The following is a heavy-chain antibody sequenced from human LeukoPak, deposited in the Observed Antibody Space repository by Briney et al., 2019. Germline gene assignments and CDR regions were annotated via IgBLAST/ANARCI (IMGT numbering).Heavy chain of an antibody. V-gene: IGHV3-23*01. CDR2: ISGSGGST. CDR3: AKECYDFWSGYPQYYFDY. Sequence: GGSLRLSCAASGFTFSSYAMSWVRQAPGKGLEWVSAISGSGGSTYYADSVKGRFTISRDNSKNTLYLQMNSLRAEDTAVYYCAKECYDFWSGYPQYYFDYWGQGTLVTVSS. D-gene: IGHD3-3*01. J-gene: IGHJ4*02. CDR1: GFTFSSYA.